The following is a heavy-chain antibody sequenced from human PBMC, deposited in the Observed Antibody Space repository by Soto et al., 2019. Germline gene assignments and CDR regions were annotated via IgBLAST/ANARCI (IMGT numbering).Heavy chain of an antibody. D-gene: IGHD3-9*01. V-gene: IGHV4-31*02. CDR2: IYYGGSI. Sequence: QVQLQESGPGLWSLSQTRSLPTPVPGAPFTIGGTSGPWFRQTPGKGLGWIGNIYYGGSIHFNPSLKSRLTMLVDTSENQFSLKLTSVTAADTAVYYCARQSESTGYFYGWFDPWGQGTLVTVSS. CDR1: GAPFTIGGTS. CDR3: ARQSESTGYFYGWFDP. J-gene: IGHJ5*02.